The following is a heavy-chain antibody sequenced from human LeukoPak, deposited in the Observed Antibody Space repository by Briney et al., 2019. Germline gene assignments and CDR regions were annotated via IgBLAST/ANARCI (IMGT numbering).Heavy chain of an antibody. V-gene: IGHV4-59*06. Sequence: MSSETLSLTCTVSGGSISSYYWSWIRQPPGKGLEWIGYIYYSGSTYYNPSLKSRVTISVDTSKNQFSLKLSSVTAADTAVYYCARVVRGVIHNWGQGTLVTVSS. D-gene: IGHD3-10*01. CDR1: GGSISSYY. CDR2: IYYSGST. J-gene: IGHJ4*02. CDR3: ARVVRGVIHN.